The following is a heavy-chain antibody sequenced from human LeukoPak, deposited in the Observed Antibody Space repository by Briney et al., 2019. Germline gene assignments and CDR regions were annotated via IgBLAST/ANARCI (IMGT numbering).Heavy chain of an antibody. CDR1: GFTFSSYS. D-gene: IGHD6-19*01. CDR2: ISSSSSYI. J-gene: IGHJ4*02. V-gene: IGHV3-21*04. CDR3: ARGIAVAGTNYFDY. Sequence: GGSLRLSCAASGFTFSSYSLNWVRQAPGKGLEWVSSISSSSSYIYYADSVKGRFTISRDNSKNTLYLQMNSLRAEDTAVYYCARGIAVAGTNYFDYWGQGTLVTVSS.